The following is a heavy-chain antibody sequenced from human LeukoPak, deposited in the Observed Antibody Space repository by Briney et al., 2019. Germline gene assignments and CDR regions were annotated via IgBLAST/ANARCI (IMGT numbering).Heavy chain of an antibody. CDR3: ARESVYYDSSGYYYYFDY. D-gene: IGHD3-22*01. Sequence: PSETLSLTCTVSGGSISSYYWSWIRQPAGKGLEWIGRIYTSGSTNYNPSLKSRVTMSVDTSKNQFSLKLSSVTAADTAVYYCARESVYYDSSGYYYYFDYWGQGTLVTVSS. CDR2: IYTSGST. V-gene: IGHV4-4*07. J-gene: IGHJ4*02. CDR1: GGSISSYY.